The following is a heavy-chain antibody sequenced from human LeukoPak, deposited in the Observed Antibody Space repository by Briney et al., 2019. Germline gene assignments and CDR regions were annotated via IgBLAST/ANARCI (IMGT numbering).Heavy chain of an antibody. V-gene: IGHV3-74*01. CDR3: ARDRVSREDIVATDYLDY. J-gene: IGHJ4*02. CDR2: INTDGSSI. D-gene: IGHD5-12*01. CDR1: GFTFSSYW. Sequence: GGSLRLSCAASGFTFSSYWMHWVRQAPGKGLVWVSRINTDGSSISYADSVKGRFTISRDNAKNTLYLQMNSLRAEDTAVYYCARDRVSREDIVATDYLDYWGQGTLVTVSS.